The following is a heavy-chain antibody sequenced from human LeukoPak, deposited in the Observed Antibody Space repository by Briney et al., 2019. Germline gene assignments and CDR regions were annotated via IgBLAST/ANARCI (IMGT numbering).Heavy chain of an antibody. CDR1: GGTFSSYA. D-gene: IGHD3-9*01. CDR3: AVFRYFDFKWNFDY. Sequence: SVKVSCKASGGTFSSYAISWVRQAPGQGLEWMGGIIPIFGTANYAQKFQGRVTITADESTSTAYMELSSLRSEDTAVYYCAVFRYFDFKWNFDYWGQGTLVTVSS. J-gene: IGHJ4*02. CDR2: IIPIFGTA. V-gene: IGHV1-69*13.